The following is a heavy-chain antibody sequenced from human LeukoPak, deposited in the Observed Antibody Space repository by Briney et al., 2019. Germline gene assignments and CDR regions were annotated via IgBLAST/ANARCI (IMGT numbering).Heavy chain of an antibody. CDR3: ARDLGSRHYDSSGFPPDY. CDR1: GFTFSDYP. Sequence: PGGSLRLSCTASGFTFSDYPMNWLRQAPGKGREWVSYLSSSSTYIYYADSLKARFTISRDNAKNSLYLQMNSLRAEDAAVYYCARDLGSRHYDSSGFPPDYWGQGTLVTVSS. D-gene: IGHD3-22*01. CDR2: LSSSSTYI. J-gene: IGHJ4*02. V-gene: IGHV3-21*01.